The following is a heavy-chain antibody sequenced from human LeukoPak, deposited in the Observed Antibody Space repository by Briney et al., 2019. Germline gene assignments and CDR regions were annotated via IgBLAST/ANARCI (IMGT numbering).Heavy chain of an antibody. CDR3: AKGIVVVPAASDY. Sequence: PGGSLRLSCAASGFTXSXXXXXXXXXXXXXXXXXXXXISGSGGSTYYADSVKGRFTISRDNSKNTLYLQMNSLRAEDTAVYYCAKGIVVVPAASDYWGQGTLVTVSS. D-gene: IGHD2-2*01. CDR2: ISGSGGST. J-gene: IGHJ4*02. V-gene: IGHV3-23*01. CDR1: GFTXSXXX.